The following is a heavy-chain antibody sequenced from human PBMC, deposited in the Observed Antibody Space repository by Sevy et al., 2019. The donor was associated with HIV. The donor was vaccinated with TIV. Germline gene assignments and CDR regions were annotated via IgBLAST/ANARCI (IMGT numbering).Heavy chain of an antibody. CDR3: AKAPSCPYYFDY. Sequence: GGSLRLSCAASGFTFSSYAMSWVRQAPGKGLEWVSAISGSGGSTYYADSVKGRFTISGDNSKNTLYLQMNSLRAEHTAVYYCAKAPSCPYYFDYWGQGTLVTVSS. CDR1: GFTFSSYA. J-gene: IGHJ4*02. CDR2: ISGSGGST. V-gene: IGHV3-23*01.